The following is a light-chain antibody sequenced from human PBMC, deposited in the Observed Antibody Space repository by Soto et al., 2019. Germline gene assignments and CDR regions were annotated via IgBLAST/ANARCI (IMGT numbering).Light chain of an antibody. J-gene: IGKJ1*01. V-gene: IGKV3-20*01. CDR3: QQYGSSPGT. CDR1: QSVSSSY. Sequence: EIVLTQSPGTLSLSPGERATLSCRASQSVSSSYLAWYQQNPGQAPRPLIYGASSRATGIPDRFSGSGSGTDFTLTISRLEPEDFAVYYCQQYGSSPGTFGQGTKVDIK. CDR2: GAS.